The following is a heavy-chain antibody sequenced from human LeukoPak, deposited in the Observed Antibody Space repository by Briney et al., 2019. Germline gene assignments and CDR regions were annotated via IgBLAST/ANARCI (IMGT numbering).Heavy chain of an antibody. CDR2: INQSGDT. Sequence: SETLSLTCGVSGETFSVYYWSWLRQPPGKGREWIGEINQSGDTNYNPSFESRVTMSVDASKKLFSLKVKSVTAADGAVYYCARSLSPYYDVTSAYWVWGYWGQGSLVIISA. D-gene: IGHD3-3*01. CDR1: GETFSVYY. CDR3: ARSLSPYYDVTSAYWVWGY. J-gene: IGHJ4*02. V-gene: IGHV4-34*01.